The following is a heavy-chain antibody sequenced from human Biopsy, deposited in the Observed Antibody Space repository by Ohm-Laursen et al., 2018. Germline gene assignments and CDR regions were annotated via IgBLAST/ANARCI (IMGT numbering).Heavy chain of an antibody. D-gene: IGHD1-14*01. Sequence: GTLSLTWAVYGESFNGYSWSWIRQPAGKGLEWIGQIYTSGITNYNPSLKSRVTMSVDTSKNKFSLRVSSVTAADTAVYYCARDRDRRGWFDPWGQGTLVTVSS. CDR2: IYTSGIT. CDR3: ARDRDRRGWFDP. J-gene: IGHJ5*02. V-gene: IGHV4-4*07. CDR1: GESFNGYS.